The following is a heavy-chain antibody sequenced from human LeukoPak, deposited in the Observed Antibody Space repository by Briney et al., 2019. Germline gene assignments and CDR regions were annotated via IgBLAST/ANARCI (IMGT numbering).Heavy chain of an antibody. CDR1: GFTFSSYG. CDR3: ATTVVLVVVAARDY. V-gene: IGHV3-30*03. J-gene: IGHJ4*02. D-gene: IGHD2-15*01. CDR2: ISYDGSNK. Sequence: GGSLRLSCAASGFTFSSYGMHWVRQAPGKGLEWVAVISYDGSNKYYADSVKGRFTISRDNSKNTLYLQMNSLRAEDTAVYYCATTVVLVVVAARDYWGQGTLVTVSS.